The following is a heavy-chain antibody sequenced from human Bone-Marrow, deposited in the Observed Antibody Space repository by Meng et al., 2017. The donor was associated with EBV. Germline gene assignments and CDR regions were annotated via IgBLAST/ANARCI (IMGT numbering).Heavy chain of an antibody. CDR3: ARGSYDSSGFANWFNP. V-gene: IGHV1-3*04. J-gene: IGHJ5*02. CDR1: GYTFTSYA. CDR2: INTDNGNT. D-gene: IGHD3-22*01. Sequence: VQLWQSGPGGRNPGASVKVSCKASGYTFTSYAMHWVRQATGHRLEWMGWINTDNGNTKYSQKFQDRVTIIRDTSASTAYMELSTLGSEDTAVYYCARGSYDSSGFANWFNPWGQGTLVTVSS.